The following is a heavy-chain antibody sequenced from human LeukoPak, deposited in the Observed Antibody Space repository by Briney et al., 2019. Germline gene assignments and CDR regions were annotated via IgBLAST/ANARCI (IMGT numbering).Heavy chain of an antibody. CDR1: GGSISSSSYY. CDR3: ARQGRGGNRNFDY. CDR2: IYYSGST. D-gene: IGHD1-14*01. V-gene: IGHV4-39*01. J-gene: IGHJ4*02. Sequence: SETLSLTCTVSGGSISSSSYYWGWIRQPPGKGLEWIGSIYYSGSTYYNPSLKSRVTISVDTSNNQFSLKLSSVTAAHTAVYYCARQGRGGNRNFDYWGQGTLVTVSS.